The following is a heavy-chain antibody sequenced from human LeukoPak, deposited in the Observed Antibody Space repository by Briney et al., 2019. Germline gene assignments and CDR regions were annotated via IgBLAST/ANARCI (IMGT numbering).Heavy chain of an antibody. V-gene: IGHV3-30-3*01. CDR1: GFTFSTNA. CDR2: VSYDGSNK. D-gene: IGHD3-16*01. CDR3: ARDLGELENYYYGMDV. J-gene: IGHJ6*02. Sequence: GGSLRLSCAASGFTFSTNAMNWVRQAPGKGLEWVAVVSYDGSNKYYADSVKGRFTISRDNSKNTLYLQMNSLRAEDTAVYYCARDLGELENYYYGMDVWGQGTTVTVSS.